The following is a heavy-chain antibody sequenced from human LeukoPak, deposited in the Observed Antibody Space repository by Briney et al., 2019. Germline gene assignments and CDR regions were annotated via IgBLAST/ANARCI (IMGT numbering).Heavy chain of an antibody. CDR1: GYTFTSYG. J-gene: IGHJ3*02. CDR2: ISAYNGNT. Sequence: ASVKVSCKASGYTFTSYGISWVRQAPGQGLEWMGWISAYNGNTNYAQKLQGRVTMTTDTSTSTAYMELRSLRSDDTAVYYCARDLDSCGYSNAFDIWGQGTMVTVSS. V-gene: IGHV1-18*01. D-gene: IGHD5-18*01. CDR3: ARDLDSCGYSNAFDI.